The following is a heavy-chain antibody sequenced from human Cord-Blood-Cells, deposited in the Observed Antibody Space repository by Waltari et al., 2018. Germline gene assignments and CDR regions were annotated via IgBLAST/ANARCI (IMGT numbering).Heavy chain of an antibody. CDR3: ARSSSIAARGWDY. CDR2: INHSGST. V-gene: IGHV4-34*01. J-gene: IGHJ4*02. CDR1: RGSFSGYD. Sequence: QVQLQLWGAGLLKPSETLPLTCAVHRGSFSGYDWRGFRQPPGKGLEWIGEINHSGSTNYNPSLKSRVTISVDTSKNQFSLKLSSVTAADTAVYYCARSSSIAARGWDYWGQGTLVTVSS. D-gene: IGHD6-6*01.